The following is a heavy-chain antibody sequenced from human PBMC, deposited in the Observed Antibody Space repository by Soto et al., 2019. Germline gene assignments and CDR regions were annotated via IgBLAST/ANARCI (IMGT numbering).Heavy chain of an antibody. J-gene: IGHJ4*02. V-gene: IGHV1-69*01. CDR1: GGGNLRDYR. CDR2: IIPKLGSA. CDR3: ARGDDGYNFGAVY. D-gene: IGHD5-12*01. Sequence: QGQLVQSAAEVKEPGSSVKVSCKASGGGNLRDYRTTWVRRAPGQGLEWMGGIIPKLGSANYAQNFQGRVTVTADESTNTVYMELRSLRSDDTAVYYCARGDDGYNFGAVYWGQGTPVTVSS.